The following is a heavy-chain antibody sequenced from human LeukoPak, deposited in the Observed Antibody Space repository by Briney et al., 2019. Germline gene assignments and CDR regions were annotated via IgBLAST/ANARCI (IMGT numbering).Heavy chain of an antibody. V-gene: IGHV3-7*01. CDR1: GFTFSRFW. Sequence: GGSLRLSCSASGFTFSRFWMSWVRQAPGKGLEYVALIKQGGSEIYHMDSVRGRFTISRDDATNSLYLQMNSLRVEDTALYYCARDRESESDSEGDYWGQGTLVTVSS. CDR3: ARDRESESDSEGDY. D-gene: IGHD4-11*01. CDR2: IKQGGSEI. J-gene: IGHJ4*02.